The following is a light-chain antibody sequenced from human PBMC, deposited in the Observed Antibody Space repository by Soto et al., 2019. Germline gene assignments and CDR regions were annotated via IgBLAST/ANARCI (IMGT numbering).Light chain of an antibody. Sequence: QSARTQPASVSGSPGQSITISCTGTSTDVGAYNFVSWYQQHPGKAPKLMIYEVSNRPSGVSNRFSGSKSGNTASLIISGLQPEDEADYYCSSYTSSSTYVFGTGTKVTVL. CDR3: SSYTSSSTYV. J-gene: IGLJ1*01. CDR2: EVS. CDR1: STDVGAYNF. V-gene: IGLV2-14*01.